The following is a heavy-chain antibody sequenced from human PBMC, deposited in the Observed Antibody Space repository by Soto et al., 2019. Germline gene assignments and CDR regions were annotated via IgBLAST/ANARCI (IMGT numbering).Heavy chain of an antibody. V-gene: IGHV4-30-4*08. CDR2: IYYSVST. J-gene: IGHJ5*02. D-gene: IGHD7-27*01. CDR3: ARANLTNWFDP. CDR1: VGTSGDRGDR. Sequence: QTLSVRCTVAVGTSGDRGDRRIFISQPPGKGLEWIGYIYYSVSTNYNGSLKSRVTISVDTSKNQFSLKLSSVTAADTVVYYCARANLTNWFDPWGQATLVTVYS.